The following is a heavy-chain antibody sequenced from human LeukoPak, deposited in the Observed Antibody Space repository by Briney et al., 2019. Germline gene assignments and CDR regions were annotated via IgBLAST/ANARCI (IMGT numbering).Heavy chain of an antibody. Sequence: SQTLSLTCTVSGGSISSGGYYWSWIRQHPGKGLEWIGYIYYSGSTHYNPSLKSRVTISVITSKNQFSLKLSSVTAADTAVYYCARTISGIAAAEGDWFDPWGQGTLVTVSS. D-gene: IGHD6-13*01. CDR1: GGSISSGGYY. CDR2: IYYSGST. J-gene: IGHJ5*02. CDR3: ARTISGIAAAEGDWFDP. V-gene: IGHV4-31*03.